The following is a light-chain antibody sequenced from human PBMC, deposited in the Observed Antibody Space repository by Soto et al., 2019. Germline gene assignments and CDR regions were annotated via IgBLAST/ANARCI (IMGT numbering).Light chain of an antibody. CDR1: SSDVGGYNY. CDR2: DVS. CDR3: SSYAGSNLGV. V-gene: IGLV2-8*01. J-gene: IGLJ2*01. Sequence: QSALTQPPSASGSPGQSVTIFCTGTSSDVGGYNYVSWYQQHPGKAPKVMIYDVSKRPSGVPDRFSGSKSGNTASLTVSGPEAEDEADYYCSSYAGSNLGVFGGGTKLTVL.